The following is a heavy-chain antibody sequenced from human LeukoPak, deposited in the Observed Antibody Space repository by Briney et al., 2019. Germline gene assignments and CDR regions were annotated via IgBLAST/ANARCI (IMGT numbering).Heavy chain of an antibody. CDR3: ARENYCTNGVCWAFDP. CDR1: GGSISSSDYY. CDR2: IYYTGSS. D-gene: IGHD2-8*01. V-gene: IGHV4-39*07. Sequence: SETLSLTCTVSGGSISSSDYYWGWIGQPPGKGLEWIGNIYYTGSSSYNSSLKSRVTISVDTSKNQFSLQLSSVTAADTAVYYCARENYCTNGVCWAFDPWGQGTLVTVSS. J-gene: IGHJ5*02.